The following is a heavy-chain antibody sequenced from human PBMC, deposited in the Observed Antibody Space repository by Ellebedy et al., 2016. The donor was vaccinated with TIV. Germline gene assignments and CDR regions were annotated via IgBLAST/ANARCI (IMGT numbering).Heavy chain of an antibody. CDR3: AGRYTTWSGREC. D-gene: IGHD2-2*02. Sequence: GESLKISCAASGFTFSTYGMHWVRQAPGKGLAWVAIISSDGNDKYYADSLKGRFTISRDNSKDTVYLQMNSLRAEDTAVYYCAGRYTTWSGRECWGQGTLVTVSS. CDR2: ISSDGNDK. CDR1: GFTFSTYG. J-gene: IGHJ4*02. V-gene: IGHV3-30-3*01.